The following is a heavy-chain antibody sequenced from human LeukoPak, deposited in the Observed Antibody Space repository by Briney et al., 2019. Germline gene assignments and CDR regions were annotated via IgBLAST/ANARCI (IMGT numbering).Heavy chain of an antibody. CDR3: ARGRLWFGELSVKNWFDP. CDR2: INHSGST. J-gene: IGHJ5*02. CDR1: GGSFRGYY. V-gene: IGHV4-34*01. D-gene: IGHD3-10*01. Sequence: SETLSLTCAVYGGSFRGYYWSWIRQPPGKGLEWIGEINHSGSTNYNPSLKSRVTISVDTSKNQFSLKLSSVTAADTAVYYCARGRLWFGELSVKNWFDPWGQGTLVTVSS.